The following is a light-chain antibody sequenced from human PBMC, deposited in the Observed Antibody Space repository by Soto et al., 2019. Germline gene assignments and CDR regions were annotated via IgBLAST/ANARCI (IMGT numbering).Light chain of an antibody. CDR3: NSYATGNTRV. Sequence: QSVLTHPASVCWSPGQAITISCTGSSSDIGDYDYVSWYQQHPGKAPKVLISEVSNRPSGVSNRFSGSKSGNTASLTISGLQAEEEADYYCNSYATGNTRVFGTGTKVTVL. J-gene: IGLJ1*01. CDR1: SSDIGDYDY. CDR2: EVS. V-gene: IGLV2-14*01.